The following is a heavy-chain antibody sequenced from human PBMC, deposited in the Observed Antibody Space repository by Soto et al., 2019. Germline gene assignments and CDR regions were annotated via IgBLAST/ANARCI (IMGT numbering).Heavy chain of an antibody. V-gene: IGHV3-23*01. CDR3: APHVHCSGGSCHYDAFDI. CDR2: IRDGGEST. D-gene: IGHD2-15*01. Sequence: EVQLLESGGGLVQPGESLRLSCAFSGFIFGNYMMTWVRQAPGKGLEWVSTIRDGGESTYYADSVKGRFTIFRYNSKNTLYLQIDSLVVEDTAVYYCAPHVHCSGGSCHYDAFDIRGQGTMVTVSS. CDR1: GFIFGNYM. J-gene: IGHJ3*02.